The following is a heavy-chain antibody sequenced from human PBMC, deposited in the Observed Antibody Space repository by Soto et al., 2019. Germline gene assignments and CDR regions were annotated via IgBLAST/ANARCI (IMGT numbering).Heavy chain of an antibody. D-gene: IGHD6-13*01. CDR3: ARVVSRRGPDYYYYYGMDV. V-gene: IGHV4-34*01. CDR2: INHSGST. Sequence: SETLSLTCAVYGGSFSGYYWSWIRQPPGKGLEWIGEINHSGSTNYNPSLKSRVTISVDTSKNQFSLKLSSVTAADTAVYYCARVVSRRGPDYYYYYGMDVWGQGTTVTGAS. CDR1: GGSFSGYY. J-gene: IGHJ6*02.